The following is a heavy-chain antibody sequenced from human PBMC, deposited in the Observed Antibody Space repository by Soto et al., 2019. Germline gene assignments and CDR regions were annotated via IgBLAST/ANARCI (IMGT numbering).Heavy chain of an antibody. CDR2: IDPSDSQT. J-gene: IGHJ4*02. V-gene: IGHV5-10-1*01. D-gene: IGHD3-22*01. CDR1: GYSFAGYW. Sequence: GESVTLSCKGSGYSFAGYWITWVRQKPGKGLEWMGRIDPSDSQTYYSPSFRGHVTVSVTKSITTVFLQWSSLRASDTAMYYCARQIYDSDTGPNFQYYFDSWGQGTPLTVTS. CDR3: ARQIYDSDTGPNFQYYFDS.